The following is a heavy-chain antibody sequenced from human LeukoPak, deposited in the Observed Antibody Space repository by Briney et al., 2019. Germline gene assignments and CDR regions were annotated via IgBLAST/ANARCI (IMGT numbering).Heavy chain of an antibody. Sequence: PGGSLRLSCAASGFTFSSYGMHWVRQAPGKGLEWVAVISYDGSNKYYADSVKGRFTISRDNSKNTLYLQMNSLKTEDTAVYYCTTEWDWNYYYYGMDVWGQGTTVTVSS. CDR3: TTEWDWNYYYYGMDV. V-gene: IGHV3-30*03. J-gene: IGHJ6*02. CDR2: ISYDGSNK. CDR1: GFTFSSYG. D-gene: IGHD1-26*01.